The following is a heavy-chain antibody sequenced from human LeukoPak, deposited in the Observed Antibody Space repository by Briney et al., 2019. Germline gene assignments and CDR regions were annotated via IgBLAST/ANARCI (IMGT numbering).Heavy chain of an antibody. D-gene: IGHD3-10*01. CDR2: IKQDGSDK. Sequence: PGGSLRLSCAASGFTFSNYWMTWVRQAPGKGLEWVANIKQDGSDKYYMDSVKGRFTISRDNARNSLYLQMNSLRADDTAVYYCARAGSGYYYYMDVWGKGTTVTVSS. J-gene: IGHJ6*03. CDR1: GFTFSNYW. V-gene: IGHV3-7*03. CDR3: ARAGSGYYYYMDV.